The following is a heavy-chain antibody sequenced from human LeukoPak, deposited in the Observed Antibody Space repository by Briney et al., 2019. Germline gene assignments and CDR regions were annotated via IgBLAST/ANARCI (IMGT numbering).Heavy chain of an antibody. CDR1: GFTFSSYA. CDR3: AKDLNSSGWYRWYFDL. CDR2: ISHSGSI. V-gene: IGHV3-23*01. D-gene: IGHD6-19*01. Sequence: GGSLRLSCAASGFTFSSYAMNWVRQAPGKGLEWVSSISHSGSISYADSVKGRFTISRDNSKNTLYLQMNSLRAEDTAVYYCAKDLNSSGWYRWYFDLWGRGTLVTVSS. J-gene: IGHJ2*01.